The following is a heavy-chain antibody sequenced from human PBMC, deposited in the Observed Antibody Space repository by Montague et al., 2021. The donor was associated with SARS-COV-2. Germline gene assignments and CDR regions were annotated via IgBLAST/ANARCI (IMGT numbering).Heavy chain of an antibody. J-gene: IGHJ5*02. Sequence: SETLSLTCTVSGGSISSSCNYWGWIRQPPGKGLEWTGSIYYSGSSYYNSSLQSRVTISVDTSKNQLSLKLNSVTAADTAVYYCARLVWFGELSSENWFDPWGQGTLVTVSS. D-gene: IGHD3-10*01. V-gene: IGHV4-39*01. CDR1: GGSISSSCNY. CDR3: ARLVWFGELSSENWFDP. CDR2: IYYSGSS.